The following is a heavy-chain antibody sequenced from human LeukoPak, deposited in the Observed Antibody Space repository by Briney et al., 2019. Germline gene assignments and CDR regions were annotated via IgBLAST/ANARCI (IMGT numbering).Heavy chain of an antibody. Sequence: ASVKVSCKASGYTFTGYYMHWVRQAPGQGPEWMGWINPNSGGTNYAQKFQGRVTMTRDTSLSTVYMELSRLRSDDTAVYYCATQATSGWHFSWGQGTLVTLSS. CDR3: ATQATSGWHFS. CDR2: INPNSGGT. CDR1: GYTFTGYY. J-gene: IGHJ5*02. D-gene: IGHD6-19*01. V-gene: IGHV1-2*02.